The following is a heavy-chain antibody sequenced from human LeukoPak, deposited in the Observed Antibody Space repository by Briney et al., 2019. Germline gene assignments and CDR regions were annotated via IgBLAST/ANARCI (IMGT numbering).Heavy chain of an antibody. D-gene: IGHD3-10*01. V-gene: IGHV4-4*07. Sequence: SETLSLTCTVSGGSISSYYWSWLRQSAGKGLEWIGRIYTSGSTNYNPSLKSRVTMSVDTSKNQFSLKLSSVTAADTAVYYCARATMVRGVIITLRYWGQGTLVTVSS. CDR1: GGSISSYY. CDR2: IYTSGST. CDR3: ARATMVRGVIITLRY. J-gene: IGHJ4*02.